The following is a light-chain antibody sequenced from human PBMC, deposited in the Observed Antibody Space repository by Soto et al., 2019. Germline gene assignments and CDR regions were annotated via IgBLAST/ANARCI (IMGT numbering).Light chain of an antibody. CDR2: DAS. CDR1: QGIGNE. Sequence: AIQMTQSPSSLSASVGDRVTITCRASQGIGNELGWYQQKPGKAPKLLIYDASSLQSGVPSRFSGSGSGTDFTLTISSLQPEDSATYYCLRDYHGWTFGQGTKVEIK. V-gene: IGKV1-6*01. J-gene: IGKJ1*01. CDR3: LRDYHGWT.